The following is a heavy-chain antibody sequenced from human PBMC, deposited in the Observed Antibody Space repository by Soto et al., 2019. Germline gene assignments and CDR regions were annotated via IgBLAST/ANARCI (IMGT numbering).Heavy chain of an antibody. J-gene: IGHJ4*02. V-gene: IGHV1-18*01. CDR2: INANNGNT. D-gene: IGHD3-9*01. CDR1: GYTFTNYG. Sequence: QVQPVQSGAEVKKPGASVKVSCRASGYTFTNYGISWVRQAPGQGLEWMGWINANNGNTNYAQTLQGRVTMTTDTSTSTAYMELRSLRSDDTAVYYCARDTMTGYLQFDYWGQGTLVTVSS. CDR3: ARDTMTGYLQFDY.